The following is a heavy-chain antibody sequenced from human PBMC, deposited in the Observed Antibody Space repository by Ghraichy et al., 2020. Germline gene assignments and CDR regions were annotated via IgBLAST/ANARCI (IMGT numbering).Heavy chain of an antibody. CDR1: GFTVSSNY. J-gene: IGHJ6*02. Sequence: GGSLRLSCAASGFTVSSNYMSWVRQAPGKGLEWVSVIYSGGSTYYADSVKGRFTISRDNSKNKQYLQMNNLRAVDTAVYYCARGRSSSSRTLVAYYYYGMDVGGQGTTVTVSS. CDR2: IYSGGST. CDR3: ARGRSSSSRTLVAYYYYGMDV. V-gene: IGHV3-66*01. D-gene: IGHD6-6*01.